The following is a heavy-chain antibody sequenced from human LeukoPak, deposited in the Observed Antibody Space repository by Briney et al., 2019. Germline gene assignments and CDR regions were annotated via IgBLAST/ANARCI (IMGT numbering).Heavy chain of an antibody. V-gene: IGHV3-21*01. D-gene: IGHD3-22*01. J-gene: IGHJ4*02. CDR2: IRSAVDTT. Sequence: GGSLRLSCAASGFTFSNYGVSWVRQAPGKGLEWISGIRSAVDTTHYADSVKGRFTISRDNAKNSLYLQMNSLRAEDTAVYYCARVFSYYDSSGYYYYYFDYWGQGTLVTVSS. CDR3: ARVFSYYDSSGYYYYYFDY. CDR1: GFTFSNYG.